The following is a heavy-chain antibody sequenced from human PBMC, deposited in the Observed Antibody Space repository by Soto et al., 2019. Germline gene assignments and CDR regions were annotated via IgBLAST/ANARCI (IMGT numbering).Heavy chain of an antibody. CDR3: ARSPPSSYYGGSGTFDY. V-gene: IGHV4-4*02. Sequence: PSETLSLTCAVSGGFTSTNNWWSWVRQPPGXGLEWIGDAYHSGSTEYNPSLKSRVSISVDKSKNQISLKLTSATAADTAVYYCARSPPSSYYGGSGTFDYWGQGTLVTVSS. J-gene: IGHJ4*02. CDR1: GGFTSTNNW. CDR2: AYHSGST. D-gene: IGHD3-10*01.